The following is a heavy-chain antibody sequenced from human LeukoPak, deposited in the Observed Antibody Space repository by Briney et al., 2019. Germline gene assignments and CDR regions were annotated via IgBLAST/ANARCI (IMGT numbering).Heavy chain of an antibody. Sequence: SETLSLTCVVYGGSFSGYYWSWIRQPPGKGLEWIGYIYYSGSTNYNPSLKSRVTISVDTSKNQFSLRLSSVTAADTAVYYCARVTGYIVEDYFDYWGQGTLVTVSS. CDR2: IYYSGST. J-gene: IGHJ4*02. V-gene: IGHV4-59*01. CDR3: ARVTGYIVEDYFDY. D-gene: IGHD3-22*01. CDR1: GGSFSGYY.